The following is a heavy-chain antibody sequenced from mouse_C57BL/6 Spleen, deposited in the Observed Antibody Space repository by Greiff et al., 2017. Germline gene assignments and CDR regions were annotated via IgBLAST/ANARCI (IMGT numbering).Heavy chain of an antibody. CDR2: IGGGGST. J-gene: IGHJ4*01. Sequence: VMLVESGPGLVAPSQSLSLTCTVSGFSLTSYGVDWVRQPPGKGLEWLGVIGGGGSTNYNSALMSRLSISKDNSKSQVFLKMNSLQTDDTAMYYCAKQNGNYDDYAMDYWGQGTSVTVSS. CDR1: GFSLTSYG. V-gene: IGHV2-9*01. D-gene: IGHD2-1*01. CDR3: AKQNGNYDDYAMDY.